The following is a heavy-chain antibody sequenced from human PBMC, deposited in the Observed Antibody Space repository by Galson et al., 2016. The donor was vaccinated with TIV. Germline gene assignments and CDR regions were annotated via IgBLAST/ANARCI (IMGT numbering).Heavy chain of an antibody. J-gene: IGHJ4*02. V-gene: IGHV3-23*01. CDR3: ARPSYYYDISSYYPLDF. CDR1: GFSFRNYV. D-gene: IGHD3-22*01. Sequence: LRLSCAASGFSFRNYVMSWVRLAPGKGLEWVSSLSLSGAYTYYADSVKGRFTISRDNAKYTLYLEMNGLRAEDTAVYYCARPSYYYDISSYYPLDFWGQGTLVTVSS. CDR2: LSLSGAYT.